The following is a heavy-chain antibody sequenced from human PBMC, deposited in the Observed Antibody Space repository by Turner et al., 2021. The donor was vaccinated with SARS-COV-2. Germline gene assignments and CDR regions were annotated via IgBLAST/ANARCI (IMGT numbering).Heavy chain of an antibody. CDR1: GFTFSDSW. D-gene: IGHD1-20*01. V-gene: IGHV3-74*01. J-gene: IGHJ6*02. CDR3: ARDRIVRNWNDVPKPTYGMDV. CDR2: MNSDVSDT. Sequence: EVQLVESGGGSVQPGGSLRLSCTASGFTFSDSWMHWVRQAPGKGLVWVSRMNSDVSDTKYADSVRGRFTISRDNAKSTLYLQMNSLRAEDTAVYYCARDRIVRNWNDVPKPTYGMDVWGQGTTVTVSS.